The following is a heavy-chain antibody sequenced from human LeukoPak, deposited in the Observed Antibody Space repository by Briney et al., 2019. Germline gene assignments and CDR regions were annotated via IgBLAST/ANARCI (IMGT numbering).Heavy chain of an antibody. J-gene: IGHJ4*02. CDR1: GFTFSSYA. CDR3: ARDDGYFDC. V-gene: IGHV3-30*04. CDR2: ISYDGSNK. Sequence: PGGSLRLSCAASGFTFSSYAMHWVRQAPGKGLEWVAVISYDGSNKYYADSVKGRFTISRDNSRNTLYLQMNSLRAEDTAVYYCARDDGYFDCWGQGTLVTVSS. D-gene: IGHD4-17*01.